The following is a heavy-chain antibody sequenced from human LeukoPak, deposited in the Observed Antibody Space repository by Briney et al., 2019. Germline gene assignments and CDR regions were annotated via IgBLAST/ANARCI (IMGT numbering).Heavy chain of an antibody. CDR1: GFTFSSYW. V-gene: IGHV3-74*01. CDR2: INSDGSTT. D-gene: IGHD2-2*01. CDR3: ARDSGLVRGVDY. J-gene: IGHJ4*02. Sequence: PGGSLRLSCAASGFTFSSYWMHWVRQAPGKGLVWVSRINSDGSTTSYADSVKGRFTISRDNAKNTLYLQMNSLRAEDTAVYYCARDSGLVRGVDYWGQGTLVTVSS.